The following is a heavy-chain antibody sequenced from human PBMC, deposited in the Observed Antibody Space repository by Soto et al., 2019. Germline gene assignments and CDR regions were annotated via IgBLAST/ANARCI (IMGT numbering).Heavy chain of an antibody. J-gene: IGHJ6*02. D-gene: IGHD5-18*01. CDR1: GYTFSSFW. CDR3: ARRVRYGCMDI. V-gene: IGHV5-51*01. CDR2: IFPGDFET. Sequence: LGETLKISCNVSGYTFSSFWIAWVRQMPGKGLEWMGIIFPGDFETSYSPPFEGQVTISVDRSTNTAYLHWNSLKASDSATYYCARRVRYGCMDIWGQGTPVTVSS.